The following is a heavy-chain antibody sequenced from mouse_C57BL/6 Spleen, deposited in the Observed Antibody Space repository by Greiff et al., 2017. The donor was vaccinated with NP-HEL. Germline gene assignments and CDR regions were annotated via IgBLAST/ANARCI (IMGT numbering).Heavy chain of an antibody. D-gene: IGHD2-4*01. Sequence: DVKLVESGGDLVKPGGSLKLSCAASGFTFSSYGMSWVRQTPDKRLEWVATISSGGSYTYYPDSVKGRFTISRDNAKNTLYLQMSSLKSEDTAMYYCARHEYDRGAWFAYWGQGTLVTVSA. CDR3: ARHEYDRGAWFAY. CDR2: ISSGGSYT. V-gene: IGHV5-6*02. J-gene: IGHJ3*01. CDR1: GFTFSSYG.